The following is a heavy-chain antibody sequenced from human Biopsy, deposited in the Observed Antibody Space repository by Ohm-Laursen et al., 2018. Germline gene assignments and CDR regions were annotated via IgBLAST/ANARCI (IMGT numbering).Heavy chain of an antibody. V-gene: IGHV1-18*01. CDR3: ARAKLEPVYYYYGMGV. J-gene: IGHJ6*02. Sequence: ASVKVSCKASGYTFTSYGISWVRQAPGQGLEWMGWINTENGNTIYAQNLQGRVTMTADTSTSTAYMEVTSLRSDDTAVYYCARAKLEPVYYYYGMGVWGQGTTVSVSS. D-gene: IGHD1-1*01. CDR2: INTENGNT. CDR1: GYTFTSYG.